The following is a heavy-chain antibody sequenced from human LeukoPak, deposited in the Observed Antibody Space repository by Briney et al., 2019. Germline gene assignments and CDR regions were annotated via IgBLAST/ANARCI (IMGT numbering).Heavy chain of an antibody. CDR1: GFTFSSYG. V-gene: IGHV4-34*01. CDR2: INHSGST. D-gene: IGHD3-16*01. CDR3: ARGPKNYVWAFYYFDY. Sequence: GSLRLSCAASGFTFSSYGMHWVRQPPGKGLEWIGEINHSGSTNYNPSLKSRVTISVDTSKNQFSLKLSSVTAADTAVYYCARGPKNYVWAFYYFDYWGQGTLVTVSS. J-gene: IGHJ4*02.